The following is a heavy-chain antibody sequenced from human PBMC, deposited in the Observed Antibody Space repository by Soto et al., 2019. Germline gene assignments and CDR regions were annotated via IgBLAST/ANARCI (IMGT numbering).Heavy chain of an antibody. D-gene: IGHD3-9*01. CDR2: INPSGGST. Sequence: QVQLVQSGAEVKKPGASVKVSCKASGYTFTSYYMHWVRQAPGQGLEWMGIINPSGGSTSYAQKFQGRVTMTRDTSTSTVYMELSRLRSEDTAVYYCAKLTYYDILTGYSDAFDIWGQGTMATVSS. V-gene: IGHV1-46*03. J-gene: IGHJ3*02. CDR1: GYTFTSYY. CDR3: AKLTYYDILTGYSDAFDI.